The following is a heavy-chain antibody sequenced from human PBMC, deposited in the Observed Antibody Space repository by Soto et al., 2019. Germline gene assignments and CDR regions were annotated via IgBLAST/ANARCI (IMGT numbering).Heavy chain of an antibody. Sequence: EVQLLESGGGLVQPGGSLRLSCSASGFTFSHYAMTWVRQAPGKGLEWVSDISDSADATYYADSVKGRFTISRDNSKSTLYLQMNGLRAEDAAVYYCAKGRTYFDVWGQGTLVTVSS. J-gene: IGHJ4*02. CDR2: ISDSADAT. V-gene: IGHV3-23*01. CDR1: GFTFSHYA. CDR3: AKGRTYFDV.